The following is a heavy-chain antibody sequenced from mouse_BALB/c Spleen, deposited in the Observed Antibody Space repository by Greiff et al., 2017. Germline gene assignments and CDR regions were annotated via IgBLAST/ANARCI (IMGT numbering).Heavy chain of an antibody. J-gene: IGHJ4*01. D-gene: IGHD1-1*01. CDR2: IYPGSGST. CDR3: ARGTTRAMDY. V-gene: IGHV1-55*01. CDR1: GYNFTSYW. Sequence: QVQLQQPGAELVKPGTSVKLSCKASGYNFTSYWINWVKLRPGQGLEWIGDIYPGSGSTNYNEKFKSKATLTVDTSSSTAYMQLSSLASEDSALYYCARGTTRAMDYWGQGTTLTVSS.